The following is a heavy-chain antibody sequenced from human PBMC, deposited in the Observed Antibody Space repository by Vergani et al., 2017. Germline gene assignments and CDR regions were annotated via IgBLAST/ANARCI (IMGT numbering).Heavy chain of an antibody. J-gene: IGHJ6*03. Sequence: QVQLVQSGAEVKKPGSSVKVSCKASGGTFSSYTISWVRQAPGQGLEWMGRIIPILGIANYAQKFQGRVTITADKSTSTAYMELSSLRSEDTAVYYCATDVGADYGDYAYYMDVWGKGTTVTVSS. CDR3: ATDVGADYGDYAYYMDV. V-gene: IGHV1-69*08. D-gene: IGHD4-17*01. CDR2: IIPILGIA. CDR1: GGTFSSYT.